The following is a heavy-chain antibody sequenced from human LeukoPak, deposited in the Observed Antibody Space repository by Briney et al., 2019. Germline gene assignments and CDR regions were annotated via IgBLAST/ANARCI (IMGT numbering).Heavy chain of an antibody. D-gene: IGHD3-10*01. Sequence: SETLSLTCTVSGGSTSSYYWSWIRQPAGKGLEWIGRIYTSGSTNYNPSLKSRVTMSVDTSKNQFSLKLSSVTAADTAVYYCARDLGRLWFGELLANWFDPWGQGTLVTVSS. J-gene: IGHJ5*02. CDR1: GGSTSSYY. CDR3: ARDLGRLWFGELLANWFDP. CDR2: IYTSGST. V-gene: IGHV4-4*07.